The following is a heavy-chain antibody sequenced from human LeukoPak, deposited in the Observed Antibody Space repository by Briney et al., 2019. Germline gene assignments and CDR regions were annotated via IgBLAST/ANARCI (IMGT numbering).Heavy chain of an antibody. D-gene: IGHD3-22*01. J-gene: IGHJ4*02. Sequence: GGSLRLSCAASGFIFSSYAMHWVRQAPGKGLEWVAVISYDGSNKYYADSVKGRFTISRDNSRNTLYLQMNSLRAEDTAVYYCARGSGYLETFDYWGRGTLVTISS. V-gene: IGHV3-30*04. CDR3: ARGSGYLETFDY. CDR1: GFIFSSYA. CDR2: ISYDGSNK.